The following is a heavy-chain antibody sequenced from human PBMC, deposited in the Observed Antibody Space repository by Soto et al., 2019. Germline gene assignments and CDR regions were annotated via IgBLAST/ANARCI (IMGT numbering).Heavy chain of an antibody. CDR1: GFTFSGSA. J-gene: IGHJ6*02. CDR2: IRSKANSYAT. V-gene: IGHV3-73*02. Sequence: EVQLVESGGGLVQPGGSLKLSCAASGFTFSGSAMHWVRQASGKGLEWVGRIRSKANSYATAYAASVKGRFTISRDDSKNTAYLQMNRLKTEDTDVYYCTRQNDYSNYDVGTPKAYYGMDVWGQGTTVTVSS. D-gene: IGHD4-4*01. CDR3: TRQNDYSNYDVGTPKAYYGMDV.